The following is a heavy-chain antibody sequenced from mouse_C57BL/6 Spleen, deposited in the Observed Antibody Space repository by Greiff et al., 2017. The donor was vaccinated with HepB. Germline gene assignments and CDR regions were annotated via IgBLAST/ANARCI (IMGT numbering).Heavy chain of an antibody. CDR2: IYPGDGDT. Sequence: VQRVESGAELVKPGASVKISCKASGYAFSSYWMNWVKQRPGKGLEWIGQIYPGDGDTNYNGKFKGKATLTADKSSSTAYMQLSSLTSEDSAVYFCARGNDYDVGYYFDYWGQGTTLTVSS. CDR1: GYAFSSYW. J-gene: IGHJ2*01. D-gene: IGHD2-4*01. V-gene: IGHV1-80*01. CDR3: ARGNDYDVGYYFDY.